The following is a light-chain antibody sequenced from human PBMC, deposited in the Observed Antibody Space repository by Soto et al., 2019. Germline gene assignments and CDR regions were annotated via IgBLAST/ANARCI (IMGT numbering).Light chain of an antibody. Sequence: DVVMTQSPLSLTVALGQPASISCRSSQSLVYSDGRAYLNWFQQRPGQSPRRLIYKASDRDSGVPDRFSGSGSGTDFTLKISRVEPEDVGVYYCMQGTHWPLTFGGGTKVEIK. J-gene: IGKJ4*01. CDR1: QSLVYSDGRAY. CDR2: KAS. CDR3: MQGTHWPLT. V-gene: IGKV2-30*01.